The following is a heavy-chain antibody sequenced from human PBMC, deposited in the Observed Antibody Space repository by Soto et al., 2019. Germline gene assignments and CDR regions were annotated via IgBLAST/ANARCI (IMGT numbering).Heavy chain of an antibody. V-gene: IGHV1-69*02. Sequence: SVKVSCKASGGTFSSYTISWVRQAPGQGLEWMGRIIPILGIANYAQKFQGRVTITADKSTSTAYMELSSLRSEDTAVYYCARVSVAGEDWFDPWGQGTLVTVSS. D-gene: IGHD6-19*01. J-gene: IGHJ5*02. CDR1: GGTFSSYT. CDR2: IIPILGIA. CDR3: ARVSVAGEDWFDP.